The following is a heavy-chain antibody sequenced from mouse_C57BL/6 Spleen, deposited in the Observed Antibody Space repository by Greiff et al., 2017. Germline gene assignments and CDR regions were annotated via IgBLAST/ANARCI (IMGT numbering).Heavy chain of an antibody. J-gene: IGHJ2*01. CDR2: IYPGSGST. V-gene: IGHV1-55*01. CDR1: GYTFTSYW. Sequence: QVHVKQPGAELVKPGASVKMSCKASGYTFTSYWITWVKQRPGQGLEWIGDIYPGSGSTNYNEKFKSKATLTVDTSSSTAYMQLSSLTSEDSAVYYCARGGYYGSSHYFDYWGQGTTLTVSS. CDR3: ARGGYYGSSHYFDY. D-gene: IGHD1-1*01.